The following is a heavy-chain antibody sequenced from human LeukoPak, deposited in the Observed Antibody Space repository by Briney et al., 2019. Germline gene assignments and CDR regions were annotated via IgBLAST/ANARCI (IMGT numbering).Heavy chain of an antibody. CDR1: GFTFNTHA. Sequence: GSLRLSCEASGFTFNTHAMSWVRQAPGKGLEWVASITSSGRTPYYTDSVKGRFTISRDNSKNTLYLQMNSLRGEDTAVYYCAKDRPNFYETSGSYYKIKGDFWGQGSLVTVSS. V-gene: IGHV3-23*01. D-gene: IGHD3-10*01. CDR3: AKDRPNFYETSGSYYKIKGDF. J-gene: IGHJ4*02. CDR2: ITSSGRTP.